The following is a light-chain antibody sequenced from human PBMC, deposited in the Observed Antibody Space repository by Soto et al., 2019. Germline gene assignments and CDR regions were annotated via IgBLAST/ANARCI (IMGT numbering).Light chain of an antibody. J-gene: IGLJ1*01. CDR3: SSYTTGSTLYV. CDR2: EVS. Sequence: QSVLTQPASVSGSPGQSITISCTGSSNDIGAYKYVSWYQQYPGKAPKLIIFEVSNRPSGVSNRFSGSKPGNTASLTIAGLQAEDEADYHCSSYTTGSTLYVFGGGTKVTVL. V-gene: IGLV2-14*01. CDR1: SNDIGAYKY.